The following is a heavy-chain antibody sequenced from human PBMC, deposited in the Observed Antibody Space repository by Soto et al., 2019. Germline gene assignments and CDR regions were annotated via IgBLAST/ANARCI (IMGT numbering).Heavy chain of an antibody. CDR2: IIPIFGTA. Sequence: GASVKVSCKASGGTFSKYAISWVRQAPGQGLEWMGGIIPIFGTANYAQKFQGRVTITADESTSTAYMELSSLRSEDTAVYYCARGIAARRAFDDYWGQGTLVTVSS. D-gene: IGHD6-6*01. CDR1: GGTFSKYA. CDR3: ARGIAARRAFDDY. J-gene: IGHJ4*02. V-gene: IGHV1-69*13.